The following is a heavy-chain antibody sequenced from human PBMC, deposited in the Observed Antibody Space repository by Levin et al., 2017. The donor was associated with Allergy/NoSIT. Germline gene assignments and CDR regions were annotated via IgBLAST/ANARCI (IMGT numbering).Heavy chain of an antibody. V-gene: IGHV3-23*01. CDR1: GFTFSSYA. J-gene: IGHJ2*01. CDR3: AKTVIINPRPWYFDL. D-gene: IGHD3-10*01. CDR2: ISGSGGST. Sequence: GGSLRLSCAASGFTFSSYAMSWVRQAPGKGLEWVSAISGSGGSTYYADSVKGRFTISRDNSKNTLYLQMNSLRAEDTAVYYCAKTVIINPRPWYFDLWGRGTLVTVSS.